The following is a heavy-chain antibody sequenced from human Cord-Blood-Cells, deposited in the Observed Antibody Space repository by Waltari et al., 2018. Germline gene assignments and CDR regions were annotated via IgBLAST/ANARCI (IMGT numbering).Heavy chain of an antibody. D-gene: IGHD7-27*01. CDR2: IKSKTDGGTT. V-gene: IGHV3-15*01. Sequence: EVQLVESGGGLVKPGGSLRRSCAASGFTFSNACMSWVRQAPGMGLEWVGRIKSKTDGGTTDYAAPVKGRFTISRDDSKNTLYLQMNSLKTEDTAVYYCTTEPSQANWGSRPGYWGQGTLVTVSS. CDR3: TTEPSQANWGSRPGY. J-gene: IGHJ4*02. CDR1: GFTFSNAC.